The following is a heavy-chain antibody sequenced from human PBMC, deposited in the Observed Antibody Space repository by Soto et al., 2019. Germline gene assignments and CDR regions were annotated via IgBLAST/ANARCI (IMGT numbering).Heavy chain of an antibody. CDR1: GYTFSNYG. V-gene: IGHV1-18*01. J-gene: IGHJ4*02. Sequence: QVQLVQSGAEVENPGASVRVSCKASGYTFSNYGITWVRQAPGQGLEWMGWISGYNGNTNYAQKLQGRITMTSDIPTSTAYMELRSLRSDDTAVYYCARAPRTYYYDTSGSPIDFWGQGTLVTVSS. D-gene: IGHD3-22*01. CDR2: ISGYNGNT. CDR3: ARAPRTYYYDTSGSPIDF.